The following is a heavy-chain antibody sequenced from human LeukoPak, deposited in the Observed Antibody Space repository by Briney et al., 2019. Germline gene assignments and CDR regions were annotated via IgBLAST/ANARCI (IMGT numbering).Heavy chain of an antibody. J-gene: IGHJ5*02. Sequence: PGGSLRLSCAASGFTFSSYGMHWVRQAPGKGLEWVAFIRYDGSNKYYADSVKGRFTISRDNSKNTLYLQMNSLRAEDTAVYYCAKAYGDYVPHPNFDPWGQGTLVTVSS. D-gene: IGHD4-17*01. CDR2: IRYDGSNK. CDR3: AKAYGDYVPHPNFDP. V-gene: IGHV3-30*02. CDR1: GFTFSSYG.